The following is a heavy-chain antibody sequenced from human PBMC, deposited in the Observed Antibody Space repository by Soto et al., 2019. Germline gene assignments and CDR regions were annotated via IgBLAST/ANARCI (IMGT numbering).Heavy chain of an antibody. CDR3: ARDRHILTGYSYYYYGMDV. CDR2: IYYSGST. Sequence: PSETLSLTCTVSGGSISSYYWSWIRQPPGKGLEWIGYIYYSGSTNYNPSLKSRVTISVDTSKNQFSLKLSSVTAADTAVYYCARDRHILTGYSYYYYGMDVWGQGTTVTVSS. D-gene: IGHD3-9*01. J-gene: IGHJ6*02. CDR1: GGSISSYY. V-gene: IGHV4-59*01.